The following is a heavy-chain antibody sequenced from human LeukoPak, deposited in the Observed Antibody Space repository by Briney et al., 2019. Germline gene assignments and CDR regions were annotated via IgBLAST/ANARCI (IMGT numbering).Heavy chain of an antibody. D-gene: IGHD1-26*01. CDR2: IYYSGST. V-gene: IGHV4-30-4*07. Sequence: SGTLSLTCAVSGGSISSGGYSWSWIRRPPGKGLEWIGYIYYSGSTYYNPSLKSRVTISVDTSKNQFSLKLSSVTAADTAVYYCARARVGATTFDYWGQGTLVTVSS. CDR3: ARARVGATTFDY. J-gene: IGHJ4*02. CDR1: GGSISSGGYS.